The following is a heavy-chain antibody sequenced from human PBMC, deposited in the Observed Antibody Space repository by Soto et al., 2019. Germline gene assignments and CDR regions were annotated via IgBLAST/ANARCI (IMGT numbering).Heavy chain of an antibody. CDR1: GYTFTSYY. CDR3: ARDPKDYGDYPYYFDY. J-gene: IGHJ4*02. V-gene: IGHV1-46*03. CDR2: INPSGGST. Sequence: QVQLVQSGAEVKKPGASVKVSCKASGYTFTSYYMHWVRQAPGQGLEWMGIINPSGGSTSYAQKLQGRVTMTRDTSTSTVYMELSSLRSEDTAVYYCARDPKDYGDYPYYFDYWGQGTLVTVSS. D-gene: IGHD4-17*01.